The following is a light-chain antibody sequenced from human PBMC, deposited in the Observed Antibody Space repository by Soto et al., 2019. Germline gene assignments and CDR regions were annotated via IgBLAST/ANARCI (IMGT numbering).Light chain of an antibody. CDR3: RHSYSAPIT. V-gene: IGKV1-39*01. J-gene: IGKJ5*01. CDR1: QSISSY. CDR2: AAS. Sequence: DIQMTQSPSSLSASVGDRVTITCRASQSISSYLNWYQQKPGKAPKLLIYAASSLQSGVPSRFSGSGSGTDFTRTISSLQPEDFATYYWRHSYSAPITFGQGTRLEI.